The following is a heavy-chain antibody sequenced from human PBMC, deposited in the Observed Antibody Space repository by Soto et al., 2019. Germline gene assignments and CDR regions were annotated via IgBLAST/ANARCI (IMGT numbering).Heavy chain of an antibody. Sequence: GASVKVSCKASGYTFTSYGISWVRQAPGQGLEWMGWISAYNGNTNYAQKLQGRVTMTTDTYTSTAYMELRSLRSDDTAVYYCARTALYSGSYYYFDYWGQGTLVTVSS. J-gene: IGHJ4*02. CDR2: ISAYNGNT. V-gene: IGHV1-18*04. D-gene: IGHD1-26*01. CDR1: GYTFTSYG. CDR3: ARTALYSGSYYYFDY.